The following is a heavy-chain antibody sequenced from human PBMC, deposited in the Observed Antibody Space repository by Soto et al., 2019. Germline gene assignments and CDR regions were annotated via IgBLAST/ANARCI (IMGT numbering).Heavy chain of an antibody. Sequence: LSLTCAVYGGSFSGYYWSWIRQPPGKGLEWIGEINHSGSTNYNPSLKSRVTLSVDTSKNQLSLKLSSVPAADTAVYYCARVGSSSWYGGHDWFDPWGQGTLVTVSS. D-gene: IGHD6-13*01. J-gene: IGHJ5*02. CDR2: INHSGST. CDR1: GGSFSGYY. CDR3: ARVGSSSWYGGHDWFDP. V-gene: IGHV4-34*01.